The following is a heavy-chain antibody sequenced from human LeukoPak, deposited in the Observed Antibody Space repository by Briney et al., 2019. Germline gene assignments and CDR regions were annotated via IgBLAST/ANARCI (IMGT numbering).Heavy chain of an antibody. Sequence: PSETLSLTCTVSGGSFSSYYWTWIRQPPGKGLEWIGEINHSGSTNYNPSLKSRVTISVDTSKNQFSLKLSSVTAADTAVYYCATTYYYGSEYNYYMDVWGKGTTVTISS. CDR3: ATTYYYGSEYNYYMDV. J-gene: IGHJ6*03. V-gene: IGHV4-34*01. CDR2: INHSGST. D-gene: IGHD3-10*01. CDR1: GGSFSSYY.